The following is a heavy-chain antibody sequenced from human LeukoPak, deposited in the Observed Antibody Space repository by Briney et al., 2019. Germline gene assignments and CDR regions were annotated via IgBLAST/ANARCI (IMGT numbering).Heavy chain of an antibody. CDR1: GFTFSSYW. J-gene: IGHJ4*02. D-gene: IGHD6-13*01. V-gene: IGHV3-7*01. CDR2: IKQDGSEK. Sequence: GGSLRLSCAASGFTFSSYWMSWVRQAPGRGLEWVANIKQDGSEKYYVDSVKGRFTISRDNSKNTLYLQMNSLRAEDTAVYYCARDTDSWYFDYWGQGTLVTVSS. CDR3: ARDTDSWYFDY.